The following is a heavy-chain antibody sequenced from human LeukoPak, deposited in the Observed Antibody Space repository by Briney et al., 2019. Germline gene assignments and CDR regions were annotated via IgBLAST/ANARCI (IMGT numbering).Heavy chain of an antibody. CDR3: AREDTAMALAAFDI. D-gene: IGHD5-18*01. CDR1: GGSISSYY. J-gene: IGHJ3*02. Sequence: SETLSLTCTVSGGSISSYYWSWIRQPAGKGLESIGHISTSGSTNYNPSLKSRVTISVDTSKNQFSLKLSSVTAADTAVYYCAREDTAMALAAFDIWGQGTMVTVSS. CDR2: ISTSGST. V-gene: IGHV4-4*07.